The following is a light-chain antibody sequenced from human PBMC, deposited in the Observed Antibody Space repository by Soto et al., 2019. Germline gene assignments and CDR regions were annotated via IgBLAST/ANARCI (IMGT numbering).Light chain of an antibody. J-gene: IGLJ2*01. CDR1: SSDVGGYNY. Sequence: QSVLTQPPSASGSPGQSVTISCTGTSSDVGGYNYVSWYQQHPGKAPKLMIYEVSERPSGVPDRFSGSKSGTSASLAISGLRSEDEAVYYCASWDDRLGAVIFGGGTKVTVL. CDR2: EVS. V-gene: IGLV2-8*01. CDR3: ASWDDRLGAVI.